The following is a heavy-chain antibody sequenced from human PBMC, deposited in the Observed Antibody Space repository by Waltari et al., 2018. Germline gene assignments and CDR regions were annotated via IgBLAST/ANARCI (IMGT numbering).Heavy chain of an antibody. CDR1: GDTFRRYA. D-gene: IGHD3-22*01. Sequence: QVQLVQSGAEVKQPGSSMQVSCKASGDTFRRYAISWVRKAPGQGLEWMGGISPLLGPINVAQKVQGRSPRTADDPTSTAYVGLRSLKSEDTAVYFWARSYYYDRRANYPSLGAFDSWGQGTLVTVSS. CDR3: ARSYYYDRRANYPSLGAFDS. J-gene: IGHJ4*02. CDR2: ISPLLGPI. V-gene: IGHV1-69*12.